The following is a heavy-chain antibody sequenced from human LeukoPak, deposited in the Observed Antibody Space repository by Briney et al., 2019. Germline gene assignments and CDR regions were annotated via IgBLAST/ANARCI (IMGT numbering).Heavy chain of an antibody. CDR3: ARVLSTVTTFDY. Sequence: GGSLRLSCAASGFTFSSYSMNWVRQAPGKGLEWVSYISSSGSNKYYADSVKGRFTISRDNAKNSLYLQMNSLRAEDTAVYYCARVLSTVTTFDYWGQGTLVTVSS. D-gene: IGHD4-17*01. CDR1: GFTFSSYS. CDR2: ISSSGSNK. J-gene: IGHJ4*02. V-gene: IGHV3-48*04.